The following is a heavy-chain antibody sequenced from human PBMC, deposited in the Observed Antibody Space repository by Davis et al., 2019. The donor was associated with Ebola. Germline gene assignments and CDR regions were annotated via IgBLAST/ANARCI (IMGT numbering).Heavy chain of an antibody. Sequence: GESLKISCAASGFTFSSYAMSWVRQAPGKGLEWVSAISGSGGSTYYADSVKGRFTISRDNSKNTLYLQMNSLRAEDTAVYYCAKDSEVVITLGAFDIWGQGTMVTVSS. CDR3: AKDSEVVITLGAFDI. V-gene: IGHV3-23*01. D-gene: IGHD3-22*01. J-gene: IGHJ3*02. CDR1: GFTFSSYA. CDR2: ISGSGGST.